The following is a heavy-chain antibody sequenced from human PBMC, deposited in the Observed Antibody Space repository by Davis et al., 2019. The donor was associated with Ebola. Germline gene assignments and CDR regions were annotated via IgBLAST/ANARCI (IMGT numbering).Heavy chain of an antibody. V-gene: IGHV3-23*01. Sequence: GGSLRLSFPASGFTSSSYVMSWVRQAPGKGLEWVSTFGTGGDTYYADSVKGRFAISRDNSRGTLYLQMNSLRVEDSAIYYCVKDSSNIWFDIWGQGTLVTVSS. CDR1: GFTSSSYV. CDR2: FGTGGDT. J-gene: IGHJ3*02. D-gene: IGHD2/OR15-2a*01. CDR3: VKDSSNIWFDI.